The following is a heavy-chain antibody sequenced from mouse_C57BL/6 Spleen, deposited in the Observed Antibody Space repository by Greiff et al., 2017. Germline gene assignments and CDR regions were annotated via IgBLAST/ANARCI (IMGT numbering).Heavy chain of an antibody. Sequence: QVQLQQPGAELVRPGSSVKLSCKASGYTFTSYWMHWVKQRPIQGLEWIGNIDPSDSETHYNQKFKDKATLTVDKSSSTAYMQLSSLTSEDSAVYYCARGGSSGYVEWFAFWGQGSLGTVSA. CDR3: ARGGSSGYVEWFAF. CDR2: IDPSDSET. CDR1: GYTFTSYW. J-gene: IGHJ3*01. V-gene: IGHV1-52*01. D-gene: IGHD3-2*02.